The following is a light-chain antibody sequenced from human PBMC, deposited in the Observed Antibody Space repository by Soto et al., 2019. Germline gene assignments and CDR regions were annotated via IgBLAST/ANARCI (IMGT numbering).Light chain of an antibody. V-gene: IGKV2D-29*01. CDR2: ELS. CDR1: QSLLHTDGKTY. J-gene: IGKJ1*01. Sequence: DVVMTQTPLSLSVTPGQPASISCKSSQSLLHTDGKTYLFWYLQKAGQPPQLLIYELSRRFSGVPDRFSGRGSGTDFTLNISRVEAEDVGVYYCLQTIQLPWTFGQGTKVEI. CDR3: LQTIQLPWT.